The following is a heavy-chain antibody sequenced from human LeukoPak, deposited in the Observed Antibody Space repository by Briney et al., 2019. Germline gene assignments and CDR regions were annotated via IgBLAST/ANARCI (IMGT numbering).Heavy chain of an antibody. CDR1: GFTFDDYG. V-gene: IGHV3-20*04. CDR2: INWNGGST. Sequence: PGGSLRLSCAASGFTFDDYGMSWVRQAPGKGLEWVSGINWNGGSTGYADSVKGRFTISRDNAKNSLYLQMNSLRAEDTALYYCARDRPYNWNPFYYYYIDVWGKGTTVTVSS. CDR3: ARDRPYNWNPFYYYYIDV. J-gene: IGHJ6*03. D-gene: IGHD1-20*01.